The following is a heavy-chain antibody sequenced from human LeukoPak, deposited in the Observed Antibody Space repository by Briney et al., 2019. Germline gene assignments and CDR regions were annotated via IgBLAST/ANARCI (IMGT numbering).Heavy chain of an antibody. D-gene: IGHD3-22*01. CDR1: GGSLSTYY. J-gene: IGHJ4*02. V-gene: IGHV4-4*07. CDR2: INTSGST. Sequence: PSETLSLTCTVSGGSLSTYYWGWIRQPAGKGLEWIGRINTSGSTNYNPSLKSRITLSVDTSKNQSSLKLSSVTAAGTAVYYCARFRSGYYYVDYWGRGTLVTVSS. CDR3: ARFRSGYYYVDY.